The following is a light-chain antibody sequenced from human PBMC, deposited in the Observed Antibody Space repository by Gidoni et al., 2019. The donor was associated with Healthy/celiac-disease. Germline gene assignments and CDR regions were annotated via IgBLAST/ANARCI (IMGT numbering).Light chain of an antibody. CDR2: GAS. V-gene: IGKV3-20*01. CDR3: QQYGSSSIT. J-gene: IGKJ5*01. Sequence: TVLTPSPDTLSLSPGERATLSCRASQSVSSRDLAWYQQKPGPAPRLLINGASSRATGIPDRFSGSGSVTDFTLTICVLEPEDFAVYYCQQYGSSSITFGQGTRLEIK. CDR1: QSVSSRD.